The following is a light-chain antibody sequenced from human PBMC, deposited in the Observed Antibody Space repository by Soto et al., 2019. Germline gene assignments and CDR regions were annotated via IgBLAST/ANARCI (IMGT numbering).Light chain of an antibody. CDR2: DVS. CDR3: SSYTSSSTVM. J-gene: IGLJ3*02. Sequence: QSALSQPASVSGSPGQSITISCTGTSSDVGSYNYVSWYQQHPGKAPKVIIYDVSNRPSGVSYRFSGSKSGNTASLTISGLQAEDEADYYCSSYTSSSTVMFGGGTKLTVL. V-gene: IGLV2-14*01. CDR1: SSDVGSYNY.